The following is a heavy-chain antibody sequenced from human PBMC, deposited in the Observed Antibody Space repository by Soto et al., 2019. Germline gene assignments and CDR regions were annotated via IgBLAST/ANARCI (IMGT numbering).Heavy chain of an antibody. Sequence: QLQLQESGPGLVKPSETLSLTCTVSGGSISSNSYYWGWVRQPPGKDLEWIGSIYYSGSTYYNPSLKSRVAMSVDTSKNQFSLKLSSVTAADTAVYCCARTKAAGSYYFDYWGQGTLVTDSS. V-gene: IGHV4-39*01. J-gene: IGHJ4*02. CDR3: ARTKAAGSYYFDY. CDR2: IYYSGST. D-gene: IGHD6-13*01. CDR1: GGSISSNSYY.